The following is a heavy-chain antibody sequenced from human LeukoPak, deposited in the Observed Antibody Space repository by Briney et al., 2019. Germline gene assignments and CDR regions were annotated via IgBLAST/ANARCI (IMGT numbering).Heavy chain of an antibody. CDR2: IIPIFGTA. Sequence: SVKVSCKASGGTFSSYAISWVRQAPGQGLEWMGGIIPIFGTANYAQKLQGRVTMTTDTSTSTAYMELRSLRSDDTAVYYCARVIGEFPHPGDYWGQGTLVTVSS. V-gene: IGHV1-69*05. J-gene: IGHJ4*02. CDR1: GGTFSSYA. CDR3: ARVIGEFPHPGDY. D-gene: IGHD3-10*01.